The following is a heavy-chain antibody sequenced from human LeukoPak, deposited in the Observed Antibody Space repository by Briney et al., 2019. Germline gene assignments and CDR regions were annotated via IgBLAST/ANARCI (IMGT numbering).Heavy chain of an antibody. CDR2: IYYSGST. Sequence: SETLSLTCAVFGGSFSGYYWSWIRRPPGKGLEWIGYIYYSGSTNYNPSLKSRVAISVDTSKNQFSLKLDSVTAADTAVYYCARLQATVTIHAYFDYWGQGTLVTVSS. CDR1: GGSFSGYY. V-gene: IGHV4-59*01. D-gene: IGHD4-17*01. J-gene: IGHJ4*01. CDR3: ARLQATVTIHAYFDY.